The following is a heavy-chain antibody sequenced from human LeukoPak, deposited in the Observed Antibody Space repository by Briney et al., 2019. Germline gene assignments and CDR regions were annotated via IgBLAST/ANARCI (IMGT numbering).Heavy chain of an antibody. CDR1: GYTFTSYY. J-gene: IGHJ5*02. Sequence: ASVKVSCKASGYTFTSYYMHWVRQAPGQGLEWMGIINPSGGSTSYAQKFQGRVTMTRDTSTSTVYMELSSLRSEDTAVYYCARDLVQQQAQNWLDPWGQGTLVTVSS. CDR2: INPSGGST. V-gene: IGHV1-46*01. D-gene: IGHD6-13*01. CDR3: ARDLVQQQAQNWLDP.